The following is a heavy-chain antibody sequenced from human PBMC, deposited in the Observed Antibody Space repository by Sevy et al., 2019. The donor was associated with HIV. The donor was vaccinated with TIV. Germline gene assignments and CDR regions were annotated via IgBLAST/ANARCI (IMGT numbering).Heavy chain of an antibody. Sequence: SETLSLTCTVSGGFIGSYYWSWIRQAPGKGLEWIGYIYYDGSANYNPSLKSRVALSEDTLKNQVSLKLGSVTPADTAGYYWARDRGELYYFDYWGQGTLVTVSS. V-gene: IGHV4-59*01. CDR3: ARDRGELYYFDY. CDR2: IYYDGSA. CDR1: GGFIGSYY. D-gene: IGHD3-10*01. J-gene: IGHJ4*02.